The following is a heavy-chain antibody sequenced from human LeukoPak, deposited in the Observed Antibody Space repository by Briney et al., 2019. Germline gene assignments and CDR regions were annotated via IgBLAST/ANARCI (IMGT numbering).Heavy chain of an antibody. CDR1: GGSISNYY. D-gene: IGHD5-24*01. J-gene: IGHJ4*02. CDR3: AGRDSYNEILDF. Sequence: PSETLSLTCTVSGGSISNYYWTWIRQPPGKGLEWIGYIYYSGRTNYNPSLKSRVTMSVDTSNNQFSLKLTSVTAADTAVYYCAGRDSYNEILDFWGQGTLVTVSS. V-gene: IGHV4-59*08. CDR2: IYYSGRT.